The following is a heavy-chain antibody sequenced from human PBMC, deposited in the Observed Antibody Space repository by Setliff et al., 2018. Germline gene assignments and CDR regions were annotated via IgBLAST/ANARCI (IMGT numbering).Heavy chain of an antibody. CDR3: AKQGDLAFDY. D-gene: IGHD3-16*01. J-gene: IGHJ4*02. V-gene: IGHV1-2*02. CDR1: GYPFVGYY. Sequence: ASVKVSCKTSGYPFVGYYIYWMRQAPGQGPEWMGWIDPKSGRTKYAVKFQGRVTMTRDTSINTIYMEVSSLTSDDTAMYYCAKQGDLAFDYWGQGTHVTVSS. CDR2: IDPKSGRT.